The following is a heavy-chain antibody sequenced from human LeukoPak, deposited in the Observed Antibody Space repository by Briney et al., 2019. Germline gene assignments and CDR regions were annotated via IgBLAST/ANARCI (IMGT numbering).Heavy chain of an antibody. CDR3: ASFKVGHDAFDI. J-gene: IGHJ3*02. CDR2: IFYSGST. D-gene: IGHD1-26*01. V-gene: IGHV4-39*07. Sequence: SETLSLTCTVSGGSISSSNYYWGWIRQPPGEGLEWIGTIFYSGSTYYNPSLKSRVTISVDTSKNQFSLKLSSVTAAGTAVYYCASFKVGHDAFDIWGQGTMVTVSS. CDR1: GGSISSSNYY.